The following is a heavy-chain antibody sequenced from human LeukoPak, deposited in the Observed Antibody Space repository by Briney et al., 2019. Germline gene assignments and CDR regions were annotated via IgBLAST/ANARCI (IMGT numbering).Heavy chain of an antibody. J-gene: IGHJ6*03. D-gene: IGHD3-9*01. V-gene: IGHV3-30*04. CDR2: ISSDGVEK. CDR1: GFTFSHYG. CDR3: AREGHYDILTGYSPVEYYFYYMDV. Sequence: PGRSLRLSCEASGFTFSHYGIHWVRQTPGKGLEWVAAISSDGVEKHYADSVKGRFTISRDNSKSTLYPQMNSLRAEDTALYYCAREGHYDILTGYSPVEYYFYYMDVWGKGTTVTVSS.